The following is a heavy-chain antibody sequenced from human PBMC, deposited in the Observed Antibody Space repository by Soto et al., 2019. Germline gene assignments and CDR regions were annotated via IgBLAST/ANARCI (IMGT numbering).Heavy chain of an antibody. D-gene: IGHD2-8*02. Sequence: EVQLVESGGGLVQPGGSLRLSCAASGFIFSDYEMNWVRQAPGRGLEWVSYISSTGSTIYYADSVKGRFTISRDNAKNSLYLQMNSLRAEDTALYYCARDFVRVYYYGIDVWGPGTTVTVSS. CDR3: ARDFVRVYYYGIDV. J-gene: IGHJ6*02. CDR2: ISSTGSTI. CDR1: GFIFSDYE. V-gene: IGHV3-48*03.